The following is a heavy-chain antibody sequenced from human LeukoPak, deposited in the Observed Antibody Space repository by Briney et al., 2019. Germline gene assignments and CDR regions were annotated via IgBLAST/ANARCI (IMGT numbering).Heavy chain of an antibody. CDR1: GGSLSGYY. Sequence: PSETLSLTCAVYGGSLSGYYWSWIRQPPGKGLEWIGEINHSGSTNYNPSLKSRVTISVDTSKNQFSLKLSSVTAADTAVYYCARKFVWGSYRDSFDAFDIWGQGTMVTVSS. CDR3: ARKFVWGSYRDSFDAFDI. J-gene: IGHJ3*02. CDR2: INHSGST. V-gene: IGHV4-34*01. D-gene: IGHD3-16*01.